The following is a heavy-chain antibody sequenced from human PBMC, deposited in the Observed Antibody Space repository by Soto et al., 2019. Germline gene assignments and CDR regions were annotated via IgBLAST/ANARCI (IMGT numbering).Heavy chain of an antibody. D-gene: IGHD6-19*01. Sequence: GESLKISCAASGFSFVNYAMNCVRQAPGKGLEWVSGLSGSGTSTYYADSVKGRFTISRDNSRDTLFLQMNSLTADDTAAYYCAKATTNGGWFNPFDSWGQGALVTVSS. CDR1: GFSFVNYA. J-gene: IGHJ4*02. CDR2: LSGSGTST. CDR3: AKATTNGGWFNPFDS. V-gene: IGHV3-23*01.